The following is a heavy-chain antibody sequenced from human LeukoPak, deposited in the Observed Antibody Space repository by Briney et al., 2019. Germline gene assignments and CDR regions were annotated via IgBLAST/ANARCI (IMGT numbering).Heavy chain of an antibody. Sequence: GESLKISCKGSGYSFTSYWIGWVRQMPGKGLEWMGIIHPGDSDTRYSPSFQGQVTISADKSISTAYLQWSSLKASDTAMYYCARPLEMATIKGGFYYFDYWGQGTLVTVSS. CDR2: IHPGDSDT. D-gene: IGHD5-24*01. CDR3: ARPLEMATIKGGFYYFDY. V-gene: IGHV5-51*01. CDR1: GYSFTSYW. J-gene: IGHJ4*02.